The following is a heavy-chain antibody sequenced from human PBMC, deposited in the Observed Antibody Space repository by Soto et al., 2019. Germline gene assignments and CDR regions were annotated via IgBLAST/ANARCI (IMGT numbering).Heavy chain of an antibody. CDR1: GGSIRSYY. Sequence: NPSETLSLTCTVSGGSIRSYYWSWIRQPAGKGLEWIGHIYTSGSSNYNPSLKSRVTMSVDTSKNQFSLKLSSVTAADTAVYYCARSYSGSYEEKWFDPWGQGTLGTVSA. CDR2: IYTSGSS. J-gene: IGHJ5*02. CDR3: ARSYSGSYEEKWFDP. V-gene: IGHV4-4*07. D-gene: IGHD1-26*01.